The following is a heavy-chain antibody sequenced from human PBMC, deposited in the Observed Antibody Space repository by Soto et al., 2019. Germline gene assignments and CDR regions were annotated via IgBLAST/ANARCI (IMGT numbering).Heavy chain of an antibody. CDR1: GRSISSSSYY. CDR2: IYYSGST. Sequence: PSETLSLTCTVSGRSISSSSYYWGWIRQPPGKGLEWIGSIYYSGSTYYNPSLKSRVTISVDTSKNQFSLKLSSVTAADTAVYYCARRRGLYNWNDEHDAFHIWGQGTMVT. CDR3: ARRRGLYNWNDEHDAFHI. V-gene: IGHV4-39*01. J-gene: IGHJ3*02. D-gene: IGHD1-20*01.